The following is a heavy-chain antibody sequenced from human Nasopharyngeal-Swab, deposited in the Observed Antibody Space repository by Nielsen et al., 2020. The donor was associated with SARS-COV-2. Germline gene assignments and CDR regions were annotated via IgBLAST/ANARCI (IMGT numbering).Heavy chain of an antibody. V-gene: IGHV1-18*01. CDR2: ISAYNGNT. CDR3: ARGPGGAYYDFWRGYYLDYFDF. Sequence: ASVKVSCKASGYTFTTYGISWVRQAPGQGLEWMGWISAYNGNTNYAQKLQGRVTMTTDTSTSTAYMELRSLRSDDTAVYYCARGPGGAYYDFWRGYYLDYFDFWGQGTLVTVSS. D-gene: IGHD3-3*01. J-gene: IGHJ4*01. CDR1: GYTFTTYG.